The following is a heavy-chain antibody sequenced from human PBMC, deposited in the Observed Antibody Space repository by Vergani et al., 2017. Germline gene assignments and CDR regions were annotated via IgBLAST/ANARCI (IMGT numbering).Heavy chain of an antibody. V-gene: IGHV3-30-3*01. D-gene: IGHD2-2*02. CDR3: VRDRGLCAGGRCYTEAWDY. CDR1: GFALNRHA. J-gene: IGHJ4*02. Sequence: QVQLVESGGGVVQPGTSLRLSCVVSGFALNRHAMYWVRQAPGKVLEWVVGISFDGTNEYYPDLVKGRFTISRDIAKNTLYLQVRSLRLEDTGVYHCVRDRGLCAGGRCYTEAWDYWGQGTPVTVSS. CDR2: ISFDGTNE.